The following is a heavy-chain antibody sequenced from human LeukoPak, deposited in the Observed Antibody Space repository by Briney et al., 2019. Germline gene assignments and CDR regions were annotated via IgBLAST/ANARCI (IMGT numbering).Heavy chain of an antibody. CDR2: IYSDGST. J-gene: IGHJ3*02. Sequence: PGGSLRLSCAVSGFTVSKKYMNWIRQAPGKGLEWVSVIYSDGSTYYADSVKGRFTISRDNSKNTLYLQMNSLRVEDTAVYYCARTITMARVDIWGQGTMVTVSS. CDR1: GFTVSKKY. CDR3: ARTITMARVDI. V-gene: IGHV3-53*01. D-gene: IGHD3-10*01.